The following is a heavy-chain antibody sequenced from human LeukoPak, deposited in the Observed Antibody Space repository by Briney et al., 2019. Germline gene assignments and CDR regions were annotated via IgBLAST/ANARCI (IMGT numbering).Heavy chain of an antibody. J-gene: IGHJ4*02. Sequence: QPGGSLRLSCAASGFTFSSYAMHWVRQAPGKGLEWVAVISYDGSNKYYADSVKGRFTISRDNSKNTLYLQMNSLRAEDTAVYYCARVATTVIYGEYSDYWGQGTLVTVSS. CDR3: ARVATTVIYGEYSDY. CDR2: ISYDGSNK. D-gene: IGHD4-17*01. V-gene: IGHV3-30-3*01. CDR1: GFTFSSYA.